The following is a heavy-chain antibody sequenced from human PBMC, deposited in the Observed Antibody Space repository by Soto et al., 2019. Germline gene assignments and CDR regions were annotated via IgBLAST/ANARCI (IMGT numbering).Heavy chain of an antibody. Sequence: QLQLQESGSGLVKPSQTLSLTCAVSGGSISSGGYSWSWIRQPPGKGLEWIGYIYHSGSTYYTPSFTSRVTISVARSKNQFSLKLSSVTAADTAVYYYARGRGNWFDPWGQGTLVTVSS. CDR3: ARGRGNWFDP. J-gene: IGHJ5*02. CDR1: GGSISSGGYS. CDR2: IYHSGST. V-gene: IGHV4-30-2*01.